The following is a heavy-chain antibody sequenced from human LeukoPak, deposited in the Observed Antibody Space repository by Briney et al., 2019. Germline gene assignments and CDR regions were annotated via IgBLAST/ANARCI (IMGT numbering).Heavy chain of an antibody. J-gene: IGHJ6*03. Sequence: GGSLRLSCAASGVTFSNAWMSWVRQAPGKGLEWVGRIKSKTDGGTTDYAAPVKGRFTISRDDSKNTLYLQMNSLKTEDTAVYYCTTASGLGSNYYMDVCGKGTTVTVSS. CDR2: IKSKTDGGTT. CDR1: GVTFSNAW. D-gene: IGHD1-26*01. V-gene: IGHV3-15*01. CDR3: TTASGLGSNYYMDV.